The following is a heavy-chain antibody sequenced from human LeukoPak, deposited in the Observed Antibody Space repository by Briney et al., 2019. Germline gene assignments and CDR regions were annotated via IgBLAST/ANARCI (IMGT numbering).Heavy chain of an antibody. V-gene: IGHV4-39*01. Sequence: SETLSLTCTVSGGSISSSSYYWGWIRQPPGKGLEWIGSIYYSGSTYYNPSLKSRVTISVDTSKNQFSLKLSSVTAADTAVYYCAVDTAMVANFDYWGQGTLVTVSS. CDR1: GGSISSSSYY. CDR2: IYYSGST. D-gene: IGHD5-18*01. J-gene: IGHJ4*02. CDR3: AVDTAMVANFDY.